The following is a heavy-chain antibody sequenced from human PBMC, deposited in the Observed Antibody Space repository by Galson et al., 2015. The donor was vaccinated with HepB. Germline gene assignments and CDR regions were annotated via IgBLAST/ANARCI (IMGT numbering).Heavy chain of an antibody. CDR2: ISPGGTK. Sequence: SLRLSCAASGFSFISHSMNWVRHSPGKGLEWLAYISPGGTKYYADSARGRFTISRDNAKKSIYLHMSSLRVEDMGIYYCARNPASYDYYNMDVWGQGTTVTVSS. CDR1: GFSFISHS. V-gene: IGHV3-48*01. D-gene: IGHD6-25*01. J-gene: IGHJ6*02. CDR3: ARNPASYDYYNMDV.